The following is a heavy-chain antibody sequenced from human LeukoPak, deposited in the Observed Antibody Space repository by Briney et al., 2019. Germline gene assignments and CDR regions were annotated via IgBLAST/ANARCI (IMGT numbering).Heavy chain of an antibody. CDR1: GFTFSSYG. D-gene: IGHD2-2*01. CDR2: IRYDGSNK. J-gene: IGHJ4*02. V-gene: IGHV3-30*02. CDR3: AKVVTGYCSSTSCPFDS. Sequence: PGGSLRLSCAASGFTFSSYGMDWVRQAPGKWPEWVAHIRYDGSNKNYADSVKGRFTISRDNSKNTLYLQMSSLRAEDTAVYYCAKVVTGYCSSTSCPFDSWGQGTLVAVSS.